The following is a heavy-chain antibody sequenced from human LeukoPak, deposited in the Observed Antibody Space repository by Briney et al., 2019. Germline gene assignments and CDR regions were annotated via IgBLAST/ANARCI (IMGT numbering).Heavy chain of an antibody. V-gene: IGHV3-23*01. CDR2: LTGSGGST. CDR1: GFTFSSYW. CDR3: AKDLAPAAY. Sequence: GGSLRLSCAASGFTFSSYWMTWVRQAPGKGLEWVSALTGSGGSTYYADSVKGRFTISRDNSKKTLFLQMNSLRAEDTAVYYCAKDLAPAAYWGQGTLVTVSS. D-gene: IGHD2-2*01. J-gene: IGHJ4*02.